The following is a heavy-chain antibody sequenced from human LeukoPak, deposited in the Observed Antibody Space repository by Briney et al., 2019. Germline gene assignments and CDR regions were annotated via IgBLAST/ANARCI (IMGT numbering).Heavy chain of an antibody. CDR2: INGDGGGV. J-gene: IGHJ4*02. Sequence: GGSLRLSCVGSKFTFRYYAMHWVRQAPGRGLEWVAGINGDGGGVAYADSVVGRFTISRDYAETSLYLQMNSLRPEDTALYHCARDRGGKVDTGAVEYWGQGTQVAVSS. D-gene: IGHD5-18*01. CDR1: KFTFRYYA. CDR3: ARDRGGKVDTGAVEY. V-gene: IGHV3-9*01.